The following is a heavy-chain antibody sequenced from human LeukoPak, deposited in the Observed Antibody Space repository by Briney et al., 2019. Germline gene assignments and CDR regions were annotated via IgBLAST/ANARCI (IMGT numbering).Heavy chain of an antibody. CDR3: ARVLGMQGHFDY. Sequence: GASVKVSCKASGYTFTGYYMHWVRQAPGQGLEWMGWINPNSGGTNYAQKFQGRVTMTRDTSTSTVYMELSSLRSEDTAVYYCARVLGMQGHFDYWGQGTLVTVSS. V-gene: IGHV1-2*02. CDR2: INPNSGGT. J-gene: IGHJ4*02. CDR1: GYTFTGYY. D-gene: IGHD2-8*01.